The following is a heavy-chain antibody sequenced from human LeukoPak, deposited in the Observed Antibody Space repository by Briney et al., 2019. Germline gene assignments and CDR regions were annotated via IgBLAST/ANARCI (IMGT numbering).Heavy chain of an antibody. CDR3: ARETEYRRAYFDY. CDR1: GYIFTNYG. Sequence: ASVKVSCKASGYIFTNYGISWVRQAPGQGLDWMGWISAYNGNTNYAQKLQGRVTMTTDTSTSTAYMELRSLKSDDTAVYYCARETEYRRAYFDYWGQGTLVTVSS. V-gene: IGHV1-18*01. CDR2: ISAYNGNT. J-gene: IGHJ4*02. D-gene: IGHD2/OR15-2a*01.